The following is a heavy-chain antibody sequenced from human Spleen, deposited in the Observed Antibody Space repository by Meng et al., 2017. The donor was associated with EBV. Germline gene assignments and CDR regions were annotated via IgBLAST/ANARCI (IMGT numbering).Heavy chain of an antibody. V-gene: IGHV3-74*01. CDR1: GFPFSSYW. J-gene: IGHJ5*02. Sequence: EVQVVGSGGDLVQPGGSLRLSCAASGFPFSSYWMHWVRQAPGKGLVWVSRINSAGSSTRYADSVKGRFTVSRDNAKNTLYLQMNSLRAEDTALYYCVREDLGGWFDPWGQGTLVTVSS. D-gene: IGHD1-26*01. CDR2: INSAGSST. CDR3: VREDLGGWFDP.